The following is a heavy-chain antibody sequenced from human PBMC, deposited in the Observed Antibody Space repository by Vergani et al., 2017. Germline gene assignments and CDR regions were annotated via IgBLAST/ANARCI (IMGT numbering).Heavy chain of an antibody. V-gene: IGHV4-31*03. Sequence: QVQLQESGPGLVKPSQTLSLTCTVSGGSISSGGYYWSWIRQHPGKGLEWIGYIYYSGSPYYNPSLKSRVTISVDTSKNQVSLKLSSVTAADTAVYYWARGGAEWELLGLGELKVGFDYWGQGTLVTVSS. D-gene: IGHD1-26*01. J-gene: IGHJ4*02. CDR2: IYYSGSP. CDR1: GGSISSGGYY. CDR3: ARGGAEWELLGLGELKVGFDY.